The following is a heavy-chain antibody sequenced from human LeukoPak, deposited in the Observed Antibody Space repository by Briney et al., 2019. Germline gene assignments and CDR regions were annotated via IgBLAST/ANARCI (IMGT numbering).Heavy chain of an antibody. Sequence: PGGSLRLSCAASGFSFSSYGMNWVRQAPGKGLEWVSSISGTSSYIYYADAVKGRFTISRDNAKNSLYLQMNSLRAEDTAVYYCARAVYHDNSGYAYWGQGTLVTVSS. J-gene: IGHJ4*02. CDR2: ISGTSSYI. CDR3: ARAVYHDNSGYAY. CDR1: GFSFSSYG. V-gene: IGHV3-21*01. D-gene: IGHD3-22*01.